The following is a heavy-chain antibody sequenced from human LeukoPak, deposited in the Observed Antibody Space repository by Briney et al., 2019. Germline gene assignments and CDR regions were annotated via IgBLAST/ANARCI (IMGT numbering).Heavy chain of an antibody. CDR3: ARARITIFGVASYYFDY. V-gene: IGHV4-4*07. CDR1: GGSISSYY. CDR2: IHTSGST. Sequence: SETLSLTCTVSGGSISSYYWSWIRQPAGKGLEWIGRIHTSGSTNYNPSLKSRVTISVDTSKNQFSLKLSSVTAADTAVYYCARARITIFGVASYYFDYWGQGTLVTVSS. D-gene: IGHD3-3*01. J-gene: IGHJ4*02.